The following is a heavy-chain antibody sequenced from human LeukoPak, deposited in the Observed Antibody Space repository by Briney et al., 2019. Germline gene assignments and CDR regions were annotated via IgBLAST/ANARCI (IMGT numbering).Heavy chain of an antibody. Sequence: PSETLSLTCTVSGGSISSSSYYWGWIRQPPGKGLEWIGSIYHSGSTYYNPSLKSRVTISVDTSKNQFSLKLSSVTAADTAVYYCARILWVGYCSGGSCPSGPWGQGTLVTASS. CDR2: IYHSGST. CDR3: ARILWVGYCSGGSCPSGP. J-gene: IGHJ5*02. D-gene: IGHD2-15*01. CDR1: GGSISSSSYY. V-gene: IGHV4-39*07.